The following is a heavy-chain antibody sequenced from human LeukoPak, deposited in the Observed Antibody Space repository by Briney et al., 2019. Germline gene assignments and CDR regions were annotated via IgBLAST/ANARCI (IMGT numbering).Heavy chain of an antibody. CDR3: ARDPPAVWINTYA. CDR1: GSTVGNNY. V-gene: IGHV3-66*01. J-gene: IGHJ4*02. D-gene: IGHD2-8*01. Sequence: PGGSLRLSCAASGSTVGNNYMNWVLQAPGKGLQWVSLIFSHGETSYADSVKGRFTISRDNSKNTLYLQMNGLRVEDTAVYYCARDPPAVWINTYAWGQGTLVTVSS. CDR2: IFSHGET.